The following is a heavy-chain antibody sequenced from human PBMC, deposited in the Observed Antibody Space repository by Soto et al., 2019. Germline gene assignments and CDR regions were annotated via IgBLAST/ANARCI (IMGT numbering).Heavy chain of an antibody. CDR1: GGTFSSYA. CDR3: ARGQRITMINSYYYYGMDV. D-gene: IGHD3-22*01. J-gene: IGHJ6*02. V-gene: IGHV1-69*13. CDR2: IIPIFGTA. Sequence: SVKVSCKASGGTFSSYAISWVRQAPGQGLEWMGGIIPIFGTANYAQKFQGRVTITADESTSTAYMELSSLRSEDTAVYYCARGQRITMINSYYYYGMDVWGQGTTVTVSS.